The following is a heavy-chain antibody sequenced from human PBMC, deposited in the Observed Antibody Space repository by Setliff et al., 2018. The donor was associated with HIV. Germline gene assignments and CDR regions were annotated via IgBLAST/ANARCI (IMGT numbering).Heavy chain of an antibody. Sequence: GGSLRLSCAASGFTFNTYAMSWVRQAPGKGLEWVSVISGSGDRTFYADSVKGRFTISRDNSKNTLYLQMNSLRVEDTAVYFCARDWLDYKILDHWGQGTLVTVSS. CDR3: ARDWLDYKILDH. V-gene: IGHV3-23*01. J-gene: IGHJ4*02. CDR1: GFTFNTYA. D-gene: IGHD4-4*01. CDR2: ISGSGDRT.